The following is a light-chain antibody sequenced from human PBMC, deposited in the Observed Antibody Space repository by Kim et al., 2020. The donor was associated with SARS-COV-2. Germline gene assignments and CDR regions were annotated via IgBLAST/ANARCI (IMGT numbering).Light chain of an antibody. CDR3: AAWDDSLNGRV. CDR1: SSDIGSNT. V-gene: IGLV1-44*01. CDR2: GNN. J-gene: IGLJ1*01. Sequence: ELTQPPSASGTPGQRVTISCSGSSSDIGSNTVAWYQQLPGSAPKLLIHGNNQRPSGVPDRFSGSKSGTSASLAISGLQSEDEADYYCAAWDDSLNGRVFGTGTKLTVL.